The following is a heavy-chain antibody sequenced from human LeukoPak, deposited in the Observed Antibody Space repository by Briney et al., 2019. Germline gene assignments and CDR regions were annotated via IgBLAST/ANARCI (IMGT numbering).Heavy chain of an antibody. V-gene: IGHV4-59*01. Sequence: SETLSLTCTVSDGAIAGYSWSWLRQPPGQGLEWIGYIYYSGDTNYNPSLQSRVTVSVDTSKNQFSLKLTSVTAADTAVYYCVRGPYGSGISNWFDPWGQGTLVTVSS. D-gene: IGHD3-10*01. CDR1: DGAIAGYS. J-gene: IGHJ5*02. CDR3: VRGPYGSGISNWFDP. CDR2: IYYSGDT.